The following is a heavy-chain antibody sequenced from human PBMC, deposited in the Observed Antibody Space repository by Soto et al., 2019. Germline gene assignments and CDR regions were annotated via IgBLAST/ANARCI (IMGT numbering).Heavy chain of an antibody. J-gene: IGHJ4*02. V-gene: IGHV3-23*01. CDR1: GFTFSTSA. Sequence: PGGSLRLSCAASGFTFSTSAMSWVRQAPGKGLEWVSAIIGSGGSTYYADSVKGRFTISRDNSKNTLYLQMNSLRAEDTAVYYCANQRGGYDRDFDYWGQGTLVTVSS. CDR3: ANQRGGYDRDFDY. D-gene: IGHD5-12*01. CDR2: IIGSGGST.